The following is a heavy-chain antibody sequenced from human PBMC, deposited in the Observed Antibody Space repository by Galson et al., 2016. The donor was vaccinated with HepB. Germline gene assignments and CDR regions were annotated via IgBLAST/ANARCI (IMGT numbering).Heavy chain of an antibody. CDR1: GFTFSTYT. J-gene: IGHJ2*01. CDR2: ISSSSSYI. CDR3: ARNDWYFDV. V-gene: IGHV3-21*01. Sequence: SLRLSCAASGFTFSTYTVNWVRQAPGKGLEWVSSISSSSSYIYYADSVTGRFTISRDNAKNSLYLQMNSLRGEDTAVYYCARNDWYFDVWGRGTLVTVSS.